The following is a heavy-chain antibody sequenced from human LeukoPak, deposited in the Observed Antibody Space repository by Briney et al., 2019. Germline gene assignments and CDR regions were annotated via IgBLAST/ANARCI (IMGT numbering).Heavy chain of an antibody. CDR2: IYYSGST. CDR1: GGSISSSSYY. CDR3: ARALYYYDSSGYYSPIYYFDY. V-gene: IGHV4-39*07. Sequence: PSETLSLTCTVSGGSISSSSYYWGWIRQPPGKGLEWIGSIYYSGSTYYNPSLKSRVTISVDTSKNQFSLKLSSVTAADTAVYYCARALYYYDSSGYYSPIYYFDYWGQGTLVTVSS. D-gene: IGHD3-22*01. J-gene: IGHJ4*02.